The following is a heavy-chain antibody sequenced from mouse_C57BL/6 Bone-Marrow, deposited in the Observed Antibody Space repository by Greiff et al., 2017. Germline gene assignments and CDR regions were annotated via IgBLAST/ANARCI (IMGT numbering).Heavy chain of an antibody. CDR2: IYPGNSDT. Sequence: EVKLVESGTVLARPGASVKMSCKTSGYTFTSYWMHWVKQRPGQGLEWIGAIYPGNSDTSYNQKFKGKAKLTAVTSASTAYMELSSLTNEDSEVYYCTRGDGYYFWFAYWGQGTLVTVSA. V-gene: IGHV1-5*01. CDR3: TRGDGYYFWFAY. CDR1: GYTFTSYW. D-gene: IGHD2-3*01. J-gene: IGHJ3*01.